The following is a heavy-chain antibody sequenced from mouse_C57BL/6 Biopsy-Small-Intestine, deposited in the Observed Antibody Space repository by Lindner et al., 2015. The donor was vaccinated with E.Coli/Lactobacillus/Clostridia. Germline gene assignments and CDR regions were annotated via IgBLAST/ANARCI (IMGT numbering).Heavy chain of an antibody. CDR1: GYAFSSHW. J-gene: IGHJ1*01. CDR3: ARRGGDSYVRPWYFDV. Sequence: VQLQESGAELVKPGASVKISCKASGYAFSSHWMNWVKQRPGKGLEWIGQIYPGDGNSNYNRKFKGKATLTADESSSTAYMQLSSLTSEDSAVYFCARRGGDSYVRPWYFDVWGSGTTVTVSS. D-gene: IGHD1-1*02. CDR2: IYPGDGNS. V-gene: IGHV1-80*01.